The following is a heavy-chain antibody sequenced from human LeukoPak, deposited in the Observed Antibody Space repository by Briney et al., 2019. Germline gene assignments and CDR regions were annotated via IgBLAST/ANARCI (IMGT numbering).Heavy chain of an antibody. CDR1: GFTFSTYW. Sequence: GRSLSPSCPPSGFTFSTYWMHWVSQAPGKWLVWVSRINSDGSSTNYADSVKGRFTISTDNAKNTLYLLMNSLSAEDTAIYYCARGGYLDAFNLWGQGTMVTVSS. D-gene: IGHD2-15*01. CDR3: ARGGYLDAFNL. J-gene: IGHJ3*01. CDR2: INSDGSST. V-gene: IGHV3-74*01.